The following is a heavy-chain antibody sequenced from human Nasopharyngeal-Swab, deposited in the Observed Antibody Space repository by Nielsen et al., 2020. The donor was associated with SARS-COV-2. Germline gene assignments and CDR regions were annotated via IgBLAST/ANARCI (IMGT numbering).Heavy chain of an antibody. CDR2: IYYSGST. V-gene: IGHV4-59*01. Sequence: SETLSLTCTVSGGSISSYYWSWIRQPPGKGLEWIRYIYYSGSTNYNPSLKSRVTISVDTSKNQFSLKLSSVTAADTAVYYCARAPYSSSWYWNAFDIWGQGTMVTVSS. CDR3: ARAPYSSSWYWNAFDI. D-gene: IGHD6-13*01. CDR1: GGSISSYY. J-gene: IGHJ3*02.